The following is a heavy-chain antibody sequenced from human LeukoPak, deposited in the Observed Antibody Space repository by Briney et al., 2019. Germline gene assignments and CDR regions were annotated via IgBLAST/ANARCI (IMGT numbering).Heavy chain of an antibody. CDR1: GGTFSSYA. V-gene: IGHV1-69*13. D-gene: IGHD3-22*01. J-gene: IGHJ4*02. CDR3: ARRGRVNYYDSIGYYYFDY. Sequence: SVKVSCKASGGTFSSYAISWVRQAPGQGLEWMGGIIPIFGTANYAQKFQGRVTITADESTSTAYMELSSLRSEDTAVYYRARRGRVNYYDSIGYYYFDYWGQGTLVTVSS. CDR2: IIPIFGTA.